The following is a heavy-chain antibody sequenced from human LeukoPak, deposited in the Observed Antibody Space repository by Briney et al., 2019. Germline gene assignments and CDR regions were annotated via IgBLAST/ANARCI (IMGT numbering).Heavy chain of an antibody. D-gene: IGHD2-15*01. CDR3: ARGSGRPVVVNDAFDI. Sequence: SETLSLTCTVSGGSISSYYWSWIRQPAGKGLEWIGRIYTSGSTNYNPSLKSRVTMSVDTSKNQFSLKLSSVTAADTAVYYCARGSGRPVVVNDAFDIWGQGTMVIVSS. CDR2: IYTSGST. J-gene: IGHJ3*02. V-gene: IGHV4-4*07. CDR1: GGSISSYY.